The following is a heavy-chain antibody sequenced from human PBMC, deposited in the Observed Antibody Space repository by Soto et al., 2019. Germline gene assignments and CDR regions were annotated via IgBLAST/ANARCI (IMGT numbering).Heavy chain of an antibody. V-gene: IGHV4-34*01. CDR1: GGSFSGYY. CDR3: ARGVTSGRTYYYDSSGYTPLFDY. Sequence: PSETLSLTCAVYGGSFSGYYWSWIRQPPGKGLEWIGEINHSGSTNYNPSLKSRVTISVDTSKNQFSLKLSSVTAADTAVYYCARGVTSGRTYYYDSSGYTPLFDYWGQGTLVTVSS. J-gene: IGHJ4*02. CDR2: INHSGST. D-gene: IGHD3-22*01.